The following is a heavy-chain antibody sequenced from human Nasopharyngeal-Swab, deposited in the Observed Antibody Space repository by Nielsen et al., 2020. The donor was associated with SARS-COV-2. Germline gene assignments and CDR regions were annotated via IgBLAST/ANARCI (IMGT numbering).Heavy chain of an antibody. J-gene: IGHJ6*02. CDR1: GYTFTSYG. CDR2: ISAYNGNT. V-gene: IGHV1-18*01. CDR3: ARLYCGGDCSYYYYYGMDV. Sequence: ASVKVSCKASGYTFTSYGISWVRQAPGQGPEWMEWISAYNGNTNYAQKLQGRVTMTTDTSTSTAYVELRSLRSDDTAVYYCARLYCGGDCSYYYYYGMDVWGQGTTVTVSS. D-gene: IGHD2-21*02.